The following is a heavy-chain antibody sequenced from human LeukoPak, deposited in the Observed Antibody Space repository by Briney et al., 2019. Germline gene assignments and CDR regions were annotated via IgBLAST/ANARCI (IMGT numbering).Heavy chain of an antibody. CDR2: ISGSGGST. CDR1: GFTFSSYA. Sequence: PGGSLRLSCAASGFTFSSYAMSWVRQAPGKGLEWVSAISGSGGSTSYAQKFQGRVTMTRDTSTSTVYMELSSLRSEDTAVYYCARDHAYGSGSYLIPIPKDAHRNYYMDVWGKGTTVTVSS. J-gene: IGHJ6*03. D-gene: IGHD3-10*01. V-gene: IGHV3-23*01. CDR3: ARDHAYGSGSYLIPIPKDAHRNYYMDV.